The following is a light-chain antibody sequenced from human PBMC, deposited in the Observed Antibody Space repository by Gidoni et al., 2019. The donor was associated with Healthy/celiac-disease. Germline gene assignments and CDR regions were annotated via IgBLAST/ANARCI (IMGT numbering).Light chain of an antibody. CDR3: QQRSNWPPWT. Sequence: EIVLTQSPATLSLSPGERATLSCRASQSVSSYLAWYQQKPGQAPRLLIYDASNRATGIQARFRGSGSGTDFTLTISSLEPEDFAVYYCQQRSNWPPWTFGQGTKVEIK. CDR1: QSVSSY. CDR2: DAS. V-gene: IGKV3-11*01. J-gene: IGKJ1*01.